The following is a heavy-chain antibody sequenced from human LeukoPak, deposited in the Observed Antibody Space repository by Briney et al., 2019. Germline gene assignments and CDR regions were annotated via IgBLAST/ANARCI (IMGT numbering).Heavy chain of an antibody. CDR2: ISTYNGNT. J-gene: IGHJ6*02. Sequence: ASVKVSCKASGGTFSSYAISWVRQAPGQGLEWMGWISTYNGNTNYAQKLQGRVTMTTDTSTSTAYMELRGLRSDDTAVYYCARDTPSKYYDFWSGYLVPGNYYGMDVWGQGTTVTVSS. CDR1: GGTFSSYA. V-gene: IGHV1-18*01. CDR3: ARDTPSKYYDFWSGYLVPGNYYGMDV. D-gene: IGHD3-3*01.